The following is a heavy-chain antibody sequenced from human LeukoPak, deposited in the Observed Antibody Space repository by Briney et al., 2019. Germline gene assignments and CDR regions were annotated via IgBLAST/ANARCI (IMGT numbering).Heavy chain of an antibody. J-gene: IGHJ5*02. CDR3: ARGGQQLVRRAAWFDP. CDR1: GYTFTGYY. V-gene: IGHV1-2*02. CDR2: INPNSGGT. D-gene: IGHD6-13*01. Sequence: ASVKVSCKASGYTFTGYYMHWVRQAPGQGLEWMGWINPNSGGTNYAQKFQGRVTMTRDTSISTAYMELSRLRSDDTAVYYCARGGQQLVRRAAWFDPWGQGTLVTVSS.